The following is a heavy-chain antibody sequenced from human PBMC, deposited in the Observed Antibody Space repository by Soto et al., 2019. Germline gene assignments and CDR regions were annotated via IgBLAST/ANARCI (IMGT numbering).Heavy chain of an antibody. D-gene: IGHD2-2*01. CDR3: AKAFVVVPAATVRNEYFQH. V-gene: IGHV3-23*01. Sequence: GGSLRLSCAASGFTFSSYAMSWVRQAPGKGLEWVSAISGSGGSTYYADSVKGRFTISRDNSKNTLYLQMNSLRAEDTAVYYCAKAFVVVPAATVRNEYFQHWGQGTLVTVSS. CDR1: GFTFSSYA. J-gene: IGHJ1*01. CDR2: ISGSGGST.